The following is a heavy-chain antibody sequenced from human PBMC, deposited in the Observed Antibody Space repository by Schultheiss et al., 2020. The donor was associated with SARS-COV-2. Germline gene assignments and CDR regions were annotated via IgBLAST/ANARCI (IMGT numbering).Heavy chain of an antibody. D-gene: IGHD6-13*01. CDR1: GFTFSSYA. CDR2: ISYDGSNK. CDR3: AKDQLAAAGTPHYFDY. J-gene: IGHJ4*02. V-gene: IGHV3-30*04. Sequence: GGSLRLSCAASGFTFSSYAMHWVRQAPGKGLEWVAVISYDGSNKYYADSVKGRFTISRDNSKNTLYLQMNSLRAEDTAVYYCAKDQLAAAGTPHYFDYWGQGTLVTVSS.